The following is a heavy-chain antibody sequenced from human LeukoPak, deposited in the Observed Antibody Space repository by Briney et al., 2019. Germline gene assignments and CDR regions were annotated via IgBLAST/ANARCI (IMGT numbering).Heavy chain of an antibody. Sequence: SETLSLTCTVSGGSISSSSYYWGWIRQPPGKGLEWIGSIYYSGSTYYNPSLKSRVTISVDTSKNQFSLKLSSVTAADTAVYYCARSWGFSYYSMDVWGKGTTVTVSS. CDR1: GGSISSSSYY. CDR3: ARSWGFSYYSMDV. CDR2: IYYSGST. D-gene: IGHD7-27*01. V-gene: IGHV4-39*07. J-gene: IGHJ6*03.